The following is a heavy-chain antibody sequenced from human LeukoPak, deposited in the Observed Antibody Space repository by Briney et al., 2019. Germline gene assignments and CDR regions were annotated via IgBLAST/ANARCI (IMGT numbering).Heavy chain of an antibody. CDR2: IIPVFALA. V-gene: IGHV1-69*05. Sequence: GSSVKVSCKASGGTFSSYGISWVRQAPGQGLEWMGGIIPVFALANYAQKFQGRVTIITDESTSTAYMELSSLRSEDTAMYYCARSIYFSSYYYMDVWGKGTTVTVSS. CDR1: GGTFSSYG. CDR3: ARSIYFSSYYYMDV. D-gene: IGHD6-6*01. J-gene: IGHJ6*03.